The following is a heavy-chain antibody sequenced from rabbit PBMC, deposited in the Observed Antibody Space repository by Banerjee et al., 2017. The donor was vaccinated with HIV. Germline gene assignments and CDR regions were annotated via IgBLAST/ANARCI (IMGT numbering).Heavy chain of an antibody. CDR1: GIDFSSYYY. Sequence: QSLEESGGDLVKPGASLTLTCKASGIDFSSYYYMCWVRQAPGKGLEWIACIYIGSSGSTYYASWAKGRFTISKTSSTTVTLQMTSLTAADTATYFCARDDYGMDLWGPGTLVTVS. CDR3: ARDDYGMDL. J-gene: IGHJ6*01. CDR2: IYIGSSGST. V-gene: IGHV1S40*01.